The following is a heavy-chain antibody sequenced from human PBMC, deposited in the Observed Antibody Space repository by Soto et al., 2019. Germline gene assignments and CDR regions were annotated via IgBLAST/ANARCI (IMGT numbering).Heavy chain of an antibody. CDR3: ARSSGYVPGGY. CDR2: IHHSGST. Sequence: PSETLSLTCAVSGYPISSGYYCGWIRQPPGKGLEWIGIIHHSGSTYYNPSLRSRITISVDTSKNQFSLKMPSVTAADTAVYYCARSSGYVPGGYWGQGILVTRLL. CDR1: GYPISSGYY. V-gene: IGHV4-38-2*01. D-gene: IGHD5-12*01. J-gene: IGHJ4*02.